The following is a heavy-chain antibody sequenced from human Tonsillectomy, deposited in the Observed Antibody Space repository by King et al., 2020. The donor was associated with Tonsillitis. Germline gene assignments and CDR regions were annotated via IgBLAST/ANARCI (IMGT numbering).Heavy chain of an antibody. Sequence: QLVQSGPEVKKPGTSVKVSCKASGFTFTSSTVQWVRQARGQRLEWIGWIVVGSGNTNYAQKFQERVTITRDMSTSTAYMELSSRRSEDTAGYYCAADNFWFGELDYWGQGTLVTVSS. V-gene: IGHV1-58*01. CDR1: GFTFTSST. CDR3: AADNFWFGELDY. J-gene: IGHJ4*02. D-gene: IGHD3-10*01. CDR2: IVVGSGNT.